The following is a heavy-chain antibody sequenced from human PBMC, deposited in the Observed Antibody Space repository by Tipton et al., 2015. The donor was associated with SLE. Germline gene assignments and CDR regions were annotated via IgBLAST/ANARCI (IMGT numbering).Heavy chain of an antibody. D-gene: IGHD2-2*01. CDR1: GFTFSSYA. CDR2: ISYDGSNK. Sequence: SLRLSCAASGFTFSSYAMHWVRQAPGKGLEWVAVISYDGSNKYYADSVKGRFTISRDNSKNTLYLQMNSLRAEDTAVYYCARVLYGSSTSCPGDNCMDVWGKGTTVPVSS. V-gene: IGHV3-30*04. CDR3: ARVLYGSSTSCPGDNCMDV. J-gene: IGHJ6*03.